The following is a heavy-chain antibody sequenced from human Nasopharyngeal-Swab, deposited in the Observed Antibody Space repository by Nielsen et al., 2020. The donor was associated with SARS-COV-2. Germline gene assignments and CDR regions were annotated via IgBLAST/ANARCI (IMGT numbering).Heavy chain of an antibody. CDR1: GYTFTSYG. Sequence: ASVKVSCKASGYTFTSYGISWVRQAPGQGLEWMGWISAYNGNTNYAQKFQGRVTMTRNTSISTAYMELSSLRSEDTAVYYCARSTIFRSPYYYYGMDVWGQGTTVTVSS. D-gene: IGHD3-9*01. CDR2: ISAYNGNT. J-gene: IGHJ6*02. V-gene: IGHV1-18*01. CDR3: ARSTIFRSPYYYYGMDV.